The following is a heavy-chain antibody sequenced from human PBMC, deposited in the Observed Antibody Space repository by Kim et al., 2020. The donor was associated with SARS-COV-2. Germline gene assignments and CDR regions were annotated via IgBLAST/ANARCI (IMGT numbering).Heavy chain of an antibody. CDR1: GFTFSDYY. D-gene: IGHD3-16*02. CDR3: ARVGYDYVWGSYRDYYYYYGMDV. CDR2: IISSSSYT. J-gene: IGHJ6*02. V-gene: IGHV3-11*05. Sequence: GGSLRLSCAASGFTFSDYYMSWIRQAPGKGLEWVSYIISSSSYTNYADSVKGRFTISRDNAKNSRYLQMNSLRAEDTAGYYCARVGYDYVWGSYRDYYYYYGMDVWGQGTTVTVSS.